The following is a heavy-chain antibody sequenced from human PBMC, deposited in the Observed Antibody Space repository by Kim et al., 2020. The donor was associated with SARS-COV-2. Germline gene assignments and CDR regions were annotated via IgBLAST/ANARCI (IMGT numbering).Heavy chain of an antibody. J-gene: IGHJ6*02. D-gene: IGHD1-1*01. CDR2: INPNSGGT. Sequence: ASVKVSCKASGYTFTGYYMHWVRQAPGQGLEWMGRINPNSGGTNYAQKFQGRVTMTRDTSISTAYMELSRLRSDDTAVYYCAIFTFLERRYYYYGMDVWGQGTTVTVSS. CDR3: AIFTFLERRYYYYGMDV. V-gene: IGHV1-2*06. CDR1: GYTFTGYY.